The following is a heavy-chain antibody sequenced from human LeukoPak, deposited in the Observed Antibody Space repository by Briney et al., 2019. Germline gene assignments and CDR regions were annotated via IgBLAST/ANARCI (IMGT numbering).Heavy chain of an antibody. CDR1: AFTFRSYG. D-gene: IGHD3-22*01. CDR3: ARGNSYYDSSGYFPWESLQH. CDR2: IRYDGSNK. V-gene: IGHV3-30*02. J-gene: IGHJ1*01. Sequence: GGSLRLSCAASAFTFRSYGMHWVRQAPGKGLDWVACIRYDGSNKYYGDSVKGRFTISRDNSKNTLYLQMNTLRAEDTAVYYCARGNSYYDSSGYFPWESLQHWGQGTLVTVSS.